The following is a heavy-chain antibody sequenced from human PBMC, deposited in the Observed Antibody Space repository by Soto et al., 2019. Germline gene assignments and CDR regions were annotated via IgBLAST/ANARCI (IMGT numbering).Heavy chain of an antibody. CDR3: AKGKGDSYCFLDY. V-gene: IGHV3-21*01. CDR2: IGASGRYI. D-gene: IGHD2-21*01. J-gene: IGHJ4*02. Sequence: GGSLRLSCALSAFIFSRYSMNWVRQAPGKGLEWVSTIGASGRYIYYADSVKVCFTISRDNTKDSLYRRMNCLCCEEPAVYYSAKGKGDSYCFLDYWGQGTLVTVSS. CDR1: AFIFSRYS.